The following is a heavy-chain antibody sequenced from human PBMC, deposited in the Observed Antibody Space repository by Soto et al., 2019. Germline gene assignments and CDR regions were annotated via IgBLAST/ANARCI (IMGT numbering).Heavy chain of an antibody. CDR3: ARGFWSDYWVYGRTLFDY. CDR1: GYTFTSYG. V-gene: IGHV1-18*01. CDR2: ISAYNGNT. Sequence: ASVKVSCKACGYTFTSYGISWVRQAPGQGLEWMGWISAYNGNTNYAQKLQGRVTMTTDTSTSTAYMELRSLRSDDTAVYYCARGFWSDYWVYGRTLFDYSSQGTPVTVSA. D-gene: IGHD3-3*01. J-gene: IGHJ4*02.